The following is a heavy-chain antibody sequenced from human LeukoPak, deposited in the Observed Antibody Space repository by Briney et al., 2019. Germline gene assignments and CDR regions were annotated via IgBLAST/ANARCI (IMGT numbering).Heavy chain of an antibody. D-gene: IGHD3-22*01. V-gene: IGHV3-30-3*01. J-gene: IGHJ3*02. CDR1: GFTFSSYA. CDR3: ARDSYRCYYDSSGRSDAFDI. CDR2: ISYDGSNK. Sequence: GGSLRLSCAASGFTFSSYAMHWVRQAPGKGLEWVAVISYDGSNKYYADSVKGRFTISRDNSKNTLYLQMNSLRAEDTAVYYCARDSYRCYYDSSGRSDAFDIWGQGTMVTVSS.